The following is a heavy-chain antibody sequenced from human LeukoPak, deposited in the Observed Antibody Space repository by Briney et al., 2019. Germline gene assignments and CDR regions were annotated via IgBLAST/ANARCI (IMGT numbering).Heavy chain of an antibody. CDR3: ARPLTGTTAYFQH. J-gene: IGHJ1*01. D-gene: IGHD1-7*01. CDR2: IKQDGSEK. Sequence: GGSLRLSCAASGFTFSSYWMSWVRQAPGKGLEWVANIKQDGSEKYYVDSVKGRFTISRDNAKNSLYLQMNSLRAEDTAVYYCARPLTGTTAYFQHWGQGTLVTVSS. V-gene: IGHV3-7*01. CDR1: GFTFSSYW.